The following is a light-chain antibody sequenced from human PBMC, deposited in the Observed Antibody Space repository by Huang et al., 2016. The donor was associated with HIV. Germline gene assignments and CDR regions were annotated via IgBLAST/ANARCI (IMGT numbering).Light chain of an antibody. Sequence: EIVLTQSPGTLSLSPGERATLSCRASQSVSSSYLAWYQQKSGQAPRLLIYGASARATGIPDRFSGSGTGTDFTLTISRLEPEDFAVYDCQQYVSSPLFGQGTKLEIK. V-gene: IGKV3-20*01. J-gene: IGKJ2*01. CDR1: QSVSSSY. CDR2: GAS. CDR3: QQYVSSPL.